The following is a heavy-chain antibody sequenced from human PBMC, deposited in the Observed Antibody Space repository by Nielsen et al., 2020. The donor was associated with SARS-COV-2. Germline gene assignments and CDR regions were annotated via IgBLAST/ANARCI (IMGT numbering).Heavy chain of an antibody. D-gene: IGHD5-12*01. CDR1: GGSISSGGYY. J-gene: IGHJ6*02. CDR3: ARESSGYDHYNYGMDV. Sequence: SLSLTCTVSGGSISSGGYYWSWIRHHPGKGLEWIGYIYFSGRTCYNPSLKSRVTISVDTSKNQFSLSLRSVTAADTAVYYCARESSGYDHYNYGMDVWGQGTTVTVSS. V-gene: IGHV4-31*03. CDR2: IYFSGRT.